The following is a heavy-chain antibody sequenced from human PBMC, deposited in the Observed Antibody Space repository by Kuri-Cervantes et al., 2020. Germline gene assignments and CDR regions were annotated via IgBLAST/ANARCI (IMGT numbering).Heavy chain of an antibody. CDR1: GYRFTNYW. CDR3: ARRVTMIVVGAFDI. D-gene: IGHD3-22*01. J-gene: IGHJ3*02. CDR2: IYPGDSDT. Sequence: GESLKISCKGSGYRFTNYWIGWVRQMPGKGLEWMGTIYPGDSDTRYSPSFQGQVTISADKSISTAYLQWSSLKASDTAMYYCARRVTMIVVGAFDIWGQGTMVTVSS. V-gene: IGHV5-51*01.